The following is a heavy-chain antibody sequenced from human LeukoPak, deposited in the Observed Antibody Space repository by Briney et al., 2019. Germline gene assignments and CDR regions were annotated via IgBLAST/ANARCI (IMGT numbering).Heavy chain of an antibody. J-gene: IGHJ4*02. CDR2: IRGSGGST. D-gene: IGHD3-3*01. CDR1: GFTFRIYA. Sequence: GGSLRLSCAASGFTFRIYAMTWVRQSPGKGLEWVSAIRGSGGSTYYADSVKGRFTISRDNSKNTLYLQMNSLRAEDTAVYYCARDRRRDFWSGYYTEDDYWGQGTLVTVSS. CDR3: ARDRRRDFWSGYYTEDDY. V-gene: IGHV3-23*01.